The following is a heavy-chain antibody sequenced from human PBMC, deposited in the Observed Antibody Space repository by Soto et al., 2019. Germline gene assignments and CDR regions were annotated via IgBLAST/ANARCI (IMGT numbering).Heavy chain of an antibody. CDR2: IVPLFRTT. D-gene: IGHD6-13*01. Sequence: QVQLVQSGAEAKKPGSSVKVSCKTSGGTFSSCAISWVRQAPGQGLEWMGGIVPLFRTTNYAQKFQGRVTITADTSTCTVYMELSGLRSGDTAVYYCARGGYSSTWSNLLDRSGLDVWGQGTTVTVSS. CDR1: GGTFSSCA. CDR3: ARGGYSSTWSNLLDRSGLDV. J-gene: IGHJ6*02. V-gene: IGHV1-69*06.